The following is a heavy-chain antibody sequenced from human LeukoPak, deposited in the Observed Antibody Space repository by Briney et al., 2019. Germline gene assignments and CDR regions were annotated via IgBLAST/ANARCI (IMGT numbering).Heavy chain of an antibody. CDR3: ARDRRFGESPSWLDP. CDR2: ISYDGSNK. Sequence: GGSLRLSCAASGFTFSSYAMHWVRQAPGKGLEWVAVISYDGSNKYYADSVKGRFTISRDNSKNTLYLQMNSLRAEDTAVYYCARDRRFGESPSWLDPWGQGTLVTVSS. V-gene: IGHV3-30-3*01. J-gene: IGHJ5*02. CDR1: GFTFSSYA. D-gene: IGHD3-10*01.